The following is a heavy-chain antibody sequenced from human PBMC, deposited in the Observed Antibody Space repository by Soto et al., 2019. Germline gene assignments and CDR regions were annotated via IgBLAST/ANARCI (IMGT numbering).Heavy chain of an antibody. Sequence: SETLSLTCTVSGGSISSYYWSWIRQPPGKGLEWIGYIYYSGSTNYNPSLKSRVTISVDMSKNHFSLKLSSVTAADTAVYYCARARGGYEYFDYWGQGTLVTVSS. CDR1: GGSISSYY. CDR3: ARARGGYEYFDY. CDR2: IYYSGST. D-gene: IGHD5-12*01. V-gene: IGHV4-59*01. J-gene: IGHJ4*02.